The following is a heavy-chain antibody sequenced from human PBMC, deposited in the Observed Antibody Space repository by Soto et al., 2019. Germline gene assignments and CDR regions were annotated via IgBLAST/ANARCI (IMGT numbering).Heavy chain of an antibody. CDR1: GFTFSSYG. CDR3: ARGDIVVVPAAPNWFDP. Sequence: GGSLRLSCAASGFTFSSYGMHWVRQAPGKGLEWVSYSSSSSSTIYYADSVKGRFTISRDNAKNSLYLQMNSLRAEDTAVYYCARGDIVVVPAAPNWFDPWGQGT. D-gene: IGHD2-2*01. V-gene: IGHV3-48*01. J-gene: IGHJ5*02. CDR2: SSSSSSTI.